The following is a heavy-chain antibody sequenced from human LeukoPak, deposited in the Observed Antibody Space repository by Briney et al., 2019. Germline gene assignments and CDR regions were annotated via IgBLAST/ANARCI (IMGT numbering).Heavy chain of an antibody. CDR1: GGSISSSSYY. D-gene: IGHD3-22*01. Sequence: PSETLSLTCTVSGGSISSSSYYWGWIRQPPGKGLEWIGSIYYSGSTYYNPSLKSRVTISVDTSKNQFSLKLSSVTAADTAVYYCARLGLYYYDSSGTEQLWVDYWGQGTLVTVSS. J-gene: IGHJ4*02. CDR3: ARLGLYYYDSSGTEQLWVDY. V-gene: IGHV4-39*01. CDR2: IYYSGST.